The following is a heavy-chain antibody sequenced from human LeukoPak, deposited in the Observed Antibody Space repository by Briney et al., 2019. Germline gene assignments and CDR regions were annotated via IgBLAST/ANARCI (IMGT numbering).Heavy chain of an antibody. CDR1: GYSISSGYY. D-gene: IGHD6-13*01. CDR2: LYHSDSI. J-gene: IGHJ6*03. Sequence: SETLSLTCAVSGYSISSGYYWIWIRQPPGKGLEGIGRLYHSDSIYYNPSLESRVTMSVDTSKNQFSLKLSFVTAADTAVYYCARQHDSYHYYYVDVWGKGTTVTVSS. CDR3: ARQHDSYHYYYVDV. V-gene: IGHV4-38-2*01.